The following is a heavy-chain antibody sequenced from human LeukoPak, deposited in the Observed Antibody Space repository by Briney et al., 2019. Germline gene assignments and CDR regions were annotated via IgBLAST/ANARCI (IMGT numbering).Heavy chain of an antibody. CDR3: ARVNTMVRGVIRAFDI. D-gene: IGHD3-10*01. CDR1: GASINSGDYY. V-gene: IGHV4-61*08. J-gene: IGHJ3*02. Sequence: SETLSLTCAVSGASINSGDYYWTWIRQPPGKGLEWIGYIYYSGSTNYNPSLKSRVTISVDTSKNQFSLKLSSVTAADTAVYYCARVNTMVRGVIRAFDIWGQGTMVTVSS. CDR2: IYYSGST.